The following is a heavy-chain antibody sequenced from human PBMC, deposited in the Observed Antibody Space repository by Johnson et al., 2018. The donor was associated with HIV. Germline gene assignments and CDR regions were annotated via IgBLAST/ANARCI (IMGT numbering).Heavy chain of an antibody. J-gene: IGHJ3*02. CDR2: ITSTTDGGTT. CDR1: GFIFNNAW. V-gene: IGHV3-15*05. CDR3: VKGRRWLPYGGAFDI. D-gene: IGHD4-23*01. Sequence: VQLVESGGGLVQPGGSLRLSCAASGFIFNNAWMTWFRQAPGQGLEWVGRITSTTDGGTTDYATAIKSSFNSSRDNAKRSLFLQMNSLRTEDTALYYCVKGRRWLPYGGAFDIWGQGTMVTVSS.